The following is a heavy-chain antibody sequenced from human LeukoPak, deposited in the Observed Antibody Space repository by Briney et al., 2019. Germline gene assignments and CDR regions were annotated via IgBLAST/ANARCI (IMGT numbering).Heavy chain of an antibody. Sequence: GGSLRLSCAASGFTFSSYAMSWVRQAPGKGLEWVSGISGGGGSTYYADSVKGRFTISRDNSKNTLYLQMNSLRAEDTAIYYRAKEYGSGRYFVDYWGQGTLVTVSS. J-gene: IGHJ4*02. D-gene: IGHD3-10*01. V-gene: IGHV3-23*01. CDR2: ISGGGGST. CDR3: AKEYGSGRYFVDY. CDR1: GFTFSSYA.